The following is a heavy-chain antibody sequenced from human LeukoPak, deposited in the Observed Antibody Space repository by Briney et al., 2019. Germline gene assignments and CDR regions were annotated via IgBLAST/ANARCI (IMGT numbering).Heavy chain of an antibody. D-gene: IGHD2-15*01. CDR2: TRYDGSNK. J-gene: IGHJ3*02. Sequence: GGSLRLSCAASGFTFSSYGMHWVRQAPGKGLEWVAFTRYDGSNKYYADSVKGRFTISRDNSKNTLYLQMNSLRAEDTAVYYCARDAASLLPDAFDIWGQGTMVTVSS. CDR1: GFTFSSYG. V-gene: IGHV3-30*02. CDR3: ARDAASLLPDAFDI.